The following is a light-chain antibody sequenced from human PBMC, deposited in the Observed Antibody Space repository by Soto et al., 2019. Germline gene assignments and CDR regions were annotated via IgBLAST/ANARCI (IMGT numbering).Light chain of an antibody. Sequence: DIQLTQSPSFLSASVGDRVTITCRASQGISSYLAWYQQKPGEAPKFLIYAASTLRGGVPSRLSGSGSGTEFTLTIRALHREDFAPYYFQGLNDYPIPFGQGTRLEIK. CDR2: AAS. V-gene: IGKV1-9*01. CDR1: QGISSY. J-gene: IGKJ5*01. CDR3: QGLNDYPIP.